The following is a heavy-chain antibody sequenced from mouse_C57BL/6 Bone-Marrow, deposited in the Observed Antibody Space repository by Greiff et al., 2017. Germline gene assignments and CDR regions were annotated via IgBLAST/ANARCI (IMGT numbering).Heavy chain of an antibody. Sequence: QVQLQQPGAELVKPGASVKLSCKASGYTFTSSWIPWVKPRPGQGLEWIGDIYPTSGRTNYNEKFKSKAILTVDTSSNTAYMPLSSLTSEDSAVYNCARARPLGRSLDYWGQGTAITVSS. V-gene: IGHV1-55*01. CDR3: ARARPLGRSLDY. J-gene: IGHJ2*01. D-gene: IGHD4-1*01. CDR2: IYPTSGRT. CDR1: GYTFTSSW.